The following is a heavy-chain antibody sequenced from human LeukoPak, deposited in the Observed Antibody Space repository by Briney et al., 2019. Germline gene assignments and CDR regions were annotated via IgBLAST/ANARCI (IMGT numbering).Heavy chain of an antibody. V-gene: IGHV1-18*01. CDR3: ARAGPGPHAAVVAANSPFDY. J-gene: IGHJ4*02. CDR1: GYTFTSYG. D-gene: IGHD2-15*01. CDR2: ISAYNGNT. Sequence: ASVKASCKASGYTFTSYGISWVRQAPGQGLEWMGWISAYNGNTNYAQKLQGRVTMTTDTSTSTAYMELRSLRSDDTAVYYCARAGPGPHAAVVAANSPFDYWGQGTLVTVSS.